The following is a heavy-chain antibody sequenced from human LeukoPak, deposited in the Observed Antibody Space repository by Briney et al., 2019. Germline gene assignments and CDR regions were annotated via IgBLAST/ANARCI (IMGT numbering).Heavy chain of an antibody. V-gene: IGHV1-18*01. CDR1: GYTFTSYG. CDR2: ISAYNGNT. D-gene: IGHD6-19*01. Sequence: ASVKVSCKASGYTFTSYGISWVRQAPGQGLEWMGWISAYNGNTNYAQKLQGRVTMTTDTSTSTAYMELRSLRSDDTAVYYCARDIPIAVALEDAFDIWGQGTMVTVSS. CDR3: ARDIPIAVALEDAFDI. J-gene: IGHJ3*02.